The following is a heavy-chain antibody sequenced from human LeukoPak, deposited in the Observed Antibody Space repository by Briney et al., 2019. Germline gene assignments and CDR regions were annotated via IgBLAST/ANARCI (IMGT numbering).Heavy chain of an antibody. CDR3: ARLSITMRHWDV. CDR1: GFTFNMYE. J-gene: IGHJ6*02. CDR2: IGVSGET. D-gene: IGHD3-22*01. V-gene: IGHV3-13*01. Sequence: GGSVRLSCAASGFTFNMYEMHWVRQSTGKGLEWVSVIGVSGETYYSASVKGRFLISRESAKNSVDLQMNSLSPGDTAVYYCARLSITMRHWDVWGQGTSVTVSS.